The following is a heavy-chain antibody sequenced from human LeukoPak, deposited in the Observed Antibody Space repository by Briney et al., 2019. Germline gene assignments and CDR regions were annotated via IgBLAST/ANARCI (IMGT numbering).Heavy chain of an antibody. V-gene: IGHV1-3*01. Sequence: GASVKVSCKASGYTFTSYDMRWVRPAPGQRLERMGWINAGNGNTKYSQKFLGRVTITRDTSASTAYMELSSLRSEDTAVYYCAAGGSWEPTFDYWGQGTLVTVSS. CDR3: AAGGSWEPTFDY. CDR1: GYTFTSYD. J-gene: IGHJ4*02. CDR2: INAGNGNT. D-gene: IGHD1-14*01.